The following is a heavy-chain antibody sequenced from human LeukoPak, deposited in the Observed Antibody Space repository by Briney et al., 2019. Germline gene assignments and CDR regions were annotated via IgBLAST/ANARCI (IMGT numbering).Heavy chain of an antibody. V-gene: IGHV3-7*01. D-gene: IGHD3-16*02. CDR1: GFTFSTYW. J-gene: IGHJ4*02. Sequence: PGGSLRLSCAASGFTFSTYWMSWVRQAPGKGLEWVANIKQDGSEKYYVDSVKGRFTISRDNAKNSLYLQMNSLRAEDTAVYYCARMITLGELSLPALDYWGQGTLVTVSS. CDR2: IKQDGSEK. CDR3: ARMITLGELSLPALDY.